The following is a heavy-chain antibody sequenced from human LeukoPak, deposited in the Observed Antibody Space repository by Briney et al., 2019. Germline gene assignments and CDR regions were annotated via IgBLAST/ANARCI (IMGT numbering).Heavy chain of an antibody. CDR3: ARGATTTSRWLDP. J-gene: IGHJ5*02. CDR1: GGSFSGYY. CDR2: INHSGST. Sequence: PSETLSLTCAVYGGSFSGYYWSWIRQPPGKELEWIGEINHSGSTNYNPSLKSRVTISVDTSKNQLSLKLSSVTAADTAVYYCARGATTTSRWLDPWGQGTLVTVSS. D-gene: IGHD4-17*01. V-gene: IGHV4-34*01.